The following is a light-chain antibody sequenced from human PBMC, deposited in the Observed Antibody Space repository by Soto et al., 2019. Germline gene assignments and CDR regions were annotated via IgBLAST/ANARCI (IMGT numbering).Light chain of an antibody. J-gene: IGKJ5*01. V-gene: IGKV3-11*01. Sequence: GFTKSPSTLSPSPGERATLSCRASQSVSNNYLAWYQQKPGQAPRLLIYGASNRATGIPARFSGTGSGTDFTLTINNLEPEDFAVYYCQVRTNWSIAFGRGTRLEIK. CDR1: QSVSNNY. CDR3: QVRTNWSIA. CDR2: GAS.